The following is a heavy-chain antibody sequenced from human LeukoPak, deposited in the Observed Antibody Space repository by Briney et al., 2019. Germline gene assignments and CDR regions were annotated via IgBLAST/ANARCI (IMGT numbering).Heavy chain of an antibody. Sequence: SETLSLTCTVSGGSIGAYYRSWIRQPPGRGLEWIGYIYHTGSTNYKPSLKSRVTISVDTSKNQFSLKLSSVSAADTAVYYCARGDGSYLPFDYWGQGILVTVSS. CDR1: GGSIGAYY. CDR2: IYHTGST. D-gene: IGHD1-26*01. CDR3: ARGDGSYLPFDY. J-gene: IGHJ4*02. V-gene: IGHV4-59*08.